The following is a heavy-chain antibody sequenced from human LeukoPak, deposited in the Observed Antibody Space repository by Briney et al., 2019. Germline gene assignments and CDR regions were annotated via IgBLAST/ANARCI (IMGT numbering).Heavy chain of an antibody. D-gene: IGHD2-21*01. CDR1: GFIFSSKD. CDR2: IYSGGST. J-gene: IGHJ4*02. Sequence: GGSLRLSCAASGFIFSSKDMSWVRQAPGKGLEWVSVIYSGGSTYYADSVKGRFSISRDNSKNTLYLQMDSLRGEDTAVYYCAKDFRIGYSTHFDYWGQGALVTVSS. V-gene: IGHV3-53*01. CDR3: AKDFRIGYSTHFDY.